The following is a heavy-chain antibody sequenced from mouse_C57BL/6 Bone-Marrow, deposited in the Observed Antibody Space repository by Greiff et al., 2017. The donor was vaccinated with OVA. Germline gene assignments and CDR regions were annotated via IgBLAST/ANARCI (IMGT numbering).Heavy chain of an antibody. CDR1: GFTFSDFY. Sequence: EVKLVESGGGLVQSGRSLRLSCATSGFTFSDFYMEWVRQAPGKGLEWIAASRNKANDYTTEYSASVKGRFIVFRDTSQSILYLQMNALRAEDTAIYYCARDDYYWYFDVWGTGTTVTVSS. CDR2: SRNKANDYTT. CDR3: ARDDYYWYFDV. V-gene: IGHV7-1*01. J-gene: IGHJ1*03.